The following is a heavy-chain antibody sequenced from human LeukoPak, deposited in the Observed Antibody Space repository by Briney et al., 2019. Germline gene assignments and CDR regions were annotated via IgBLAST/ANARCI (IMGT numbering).Heavy chain of an antibody. Sequence: GGSLRLSCAASGFTVSSNYMSWVRQAPGKGLEWVSIIYSGGSTFYADSVKGRFTISRDNSKNTLYLQMNSLRAEDTAVYYCASYILTGYYNGHDAFDIWGQGTMIIVSS. D-gene: IGHD3-9*01. CDR3: ASYILTGYYNGHDAFDI. J-gene: IGHJ3*02. CDR1: GFTVSSNY. CDR2: IYSGGST. V-gene: IGHV3-53*01.